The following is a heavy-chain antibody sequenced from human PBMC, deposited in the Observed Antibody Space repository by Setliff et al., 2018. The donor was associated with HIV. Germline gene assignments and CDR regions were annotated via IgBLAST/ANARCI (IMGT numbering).Heavy chain of an antibody. CDR2: INSASGGT. V-gene: IGHV1-2*02. CDR3: ARDYLHVFDI. J-gene: IGHJ3*02. Sequence: ASVKVSCKASGYTFTDYYIHWVRQAPGQGLEWMGWINSASGGTNYAQNFQGRVTVTRDTSINTAYVELNSLKSDDTAVYYCARDYLHVFDIWGQGTMVTRSS. CDR1: GYTFTDYY.